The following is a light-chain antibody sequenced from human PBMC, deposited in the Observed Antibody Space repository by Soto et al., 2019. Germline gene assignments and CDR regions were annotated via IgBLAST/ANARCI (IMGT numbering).Light chain of an antibody. J-gene: IGKJ4*01. CDR2: DIS. V-gene: IGKV3-11*02. Sequence: EIVLTQSPATLSLSPGERATLSCRASQSLGSFLAWYQQKPGQAPRLLIYDISNRATGIPARFSGSGSGRELAIRISSPEPEDFAVCFWQQRDRWRLAFGGGTKVE. CDR3: QQRDRWRLA. CDR1: QSLGSF.